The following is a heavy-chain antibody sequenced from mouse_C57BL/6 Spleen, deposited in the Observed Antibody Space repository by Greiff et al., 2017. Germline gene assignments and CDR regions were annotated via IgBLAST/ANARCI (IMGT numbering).Heavy chain of an antibody. CDR1: GYTFTDYY. V-gene: IGHV1-26*01. CDR2: INPNNGGT. Sequence: EVQLQQSGPELVKPGASVKISCKASGYTFTDYYMNWVKQSHGKSLEWIGDINPNNGGTSYNQKFKGKATLTVDKSSSTAYMELRSLTSEDSAVYYCAILRYWYFDVWGTGTTVTVSS. D-gene: IGHD1-1*01. J-gene: IGHJ1*03. CDR3: AILRYWYFDV.